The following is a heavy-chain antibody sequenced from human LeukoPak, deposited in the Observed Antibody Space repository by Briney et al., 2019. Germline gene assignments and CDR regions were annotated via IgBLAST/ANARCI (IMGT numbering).Heavy chain of an antibody. CDR1: GFTLDDYG. CDR3: ARAPRTTTDYGDYLTRWDYFDY. D-gene: IGHD4-17*01. CDR2: INLNGGSA. J-gene: IGHJ4*02. Sequence: PGGSLRLSCAASGFTLDDYGMSWVRQAPGKGLEWVSGINLNGGSAGYADSVKGRFTISRDNAKNSLYLQMNSLRAEDTALYHCARAPRTTTDYGDYLTRWDYFDYWGQRPLVTVSS. V-gene: IGHV3-20*01.